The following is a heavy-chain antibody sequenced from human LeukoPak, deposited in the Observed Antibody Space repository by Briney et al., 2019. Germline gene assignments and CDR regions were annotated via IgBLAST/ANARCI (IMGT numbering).Heavy chain of an antibody. CDR3: AKDPTYYYDSSGTFDY. J-gene: IGHJ4*02. CDR2: IRYDGSNK. Sequence: QTGGSLRLSCAASGFTFSSYGMHWVRQAPGKGLEWVAFIRYDGSNKYYADSVKGRFTISRDNSKNTLYLQMNSLRAEDTAVYYCAKDPTYYYDSSGTFDYWGQGTLATVSS. D-gene: IGHD3-22*01. CDR1: GFTFSSYG. V-gene: IGHV3-30*02.